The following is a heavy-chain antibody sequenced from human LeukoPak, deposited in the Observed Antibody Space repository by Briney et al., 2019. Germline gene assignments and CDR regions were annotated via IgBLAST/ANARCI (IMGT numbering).Heavy chain of an antibody. J-gene: IGHJ4*02. CDR3: ARGTYSSAFYY. V-gene: IGHV4-34*01. D-gene: IGHD6-25*01. Sequence: SETLSLTCAVYGRSFSGYYWSWIRQPPGKGLEWLGEINHSGSTNYNPSLKSRVTISVDTSKNQFSKKLSSVTAADTAFYYCARGTYSSAFYYRGQVTPVSVSS. CDR1: GRSFSGYY. CDR2: INHSGST.